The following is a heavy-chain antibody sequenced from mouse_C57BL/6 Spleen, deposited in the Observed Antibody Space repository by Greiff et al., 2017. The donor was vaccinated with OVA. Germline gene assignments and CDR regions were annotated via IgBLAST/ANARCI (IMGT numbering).Heavy chain of an antibody. CDR3: ARMGGYVLFDY. Sequence: EVQLVESGGGLVKPGGSLKLSCAASGFTFSDYGMHWVRQAPEKGLEWVAYISSGSSTIYYADTVKGRFTISRDNAKNTLFLQMTSLRSEDTAMYYCARMGGYVLFDYWGQGTTLTVSS. J-gene: IGHJ2*01. D-gene: IGHD2-2*01. CDR2: ISSGSSTI. V-gene: IGHV5-17*01. CDR1: GFTFSDYG.